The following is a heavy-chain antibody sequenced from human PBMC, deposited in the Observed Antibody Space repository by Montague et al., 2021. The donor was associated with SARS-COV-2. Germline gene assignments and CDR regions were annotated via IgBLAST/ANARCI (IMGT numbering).Heavy chain of an antibody. J-gene: IGHJ4*02. Sequence: PALVKPTQTLTLTCTFSGFSLTTGGMYVSWIRQPPGKALEWLARIDWDDVKYYSASLKTRLTISKDTSKNQVVLTVTDLDPLDTGTYYCARTDGFNLLGFDSWGQGTLVAVSS. V-gene: IGHV2-70*11. CDR3: ARTDGFNLLGFDS. CDR1: GFSLTTGGMY. CDR2: IDWDDVK. D-gene: IGHD5-24*01.